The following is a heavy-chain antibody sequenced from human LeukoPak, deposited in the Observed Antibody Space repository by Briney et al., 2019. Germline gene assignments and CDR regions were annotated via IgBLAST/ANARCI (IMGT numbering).Heavy chain of an antibody. V-gene: IGHV4-39*07. J-gene: IGHJ5*01. D-gene: IGHD3-3*01. CDR3: ARVLDS. CDR2: VFYTGKT. Sequence: SETLSLTCTVSGGSLSTRDYYWGWLRQSPVKGLEWIGDVFYTGKTNYNPSLRGRATISIDTSKNQFSLKLTYVTAADSAVYYCARVLDSWGQGTLVTVSS. CDR1: GGSLSTRDYY.